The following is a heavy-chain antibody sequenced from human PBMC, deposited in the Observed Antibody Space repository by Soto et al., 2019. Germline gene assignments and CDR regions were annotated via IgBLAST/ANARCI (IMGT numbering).Heavy chain of an antibody. V-gene: IGHV3-21*01. CDR1: GFTFSSYS. Sequence: EVQLVESGGGLVKPGGSLRLSCAASGFTFSSYSMNWVRQAPGKGLEWVSSISSSSSYIYYADSVKGRFTISRDNAKNSLYLQMNCLRAEDTSVSYCAKREYSGQNDFWGQGTLVTVSS. D-gene: IGHD5-12*01. J-gene: IGHJ4*02. CDR3: AKREYSGQNDF. CDR2: ISSSSSYI.